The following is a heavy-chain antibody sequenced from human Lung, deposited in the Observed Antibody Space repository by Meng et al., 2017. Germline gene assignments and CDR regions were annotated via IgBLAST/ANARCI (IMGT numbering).Heavy chain of an antibody. CDR3: ARGQKGYFDL. Sequence: GRLQESGPGLVKPSHTLSLTCTVSGGSISSSNYYWSWIRQPPGKGLEWSGHIYNSGSTYYNPSLKSRITISVDTSKNQFSLKLSSVTAADTAVYYCARGQKGYFDLWGRGTLVTVSS. CDR2: IYNSGST. J-gene: IGHJ2*01. V-gene: IGHV4-30-4*01. CDR1: GGSISSSNYY.